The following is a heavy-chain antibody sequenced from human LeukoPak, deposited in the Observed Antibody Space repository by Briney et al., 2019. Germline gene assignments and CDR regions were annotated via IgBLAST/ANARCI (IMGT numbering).Heavy chain of an antibody. CDR2: ITNDGEST. J-gene: IGHJ4*02. CDR3: AAERHLYYHY. Sequence: GGSLRLACAASGFKLDDYTMHWVRQAPGKGLEWVALITNDGESTFYADSMRGRFTISRDNTENSLHLQVNSLRVDDTALYHCAAERHLYYHYWGPGTMVTVSS. CDR1: GFKLDDYT. V-gene: IGHV3-43*01. D-gene: IGHD2-8*01.